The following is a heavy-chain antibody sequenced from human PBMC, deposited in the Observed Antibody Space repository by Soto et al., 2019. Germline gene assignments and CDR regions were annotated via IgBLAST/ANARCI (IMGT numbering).Heavy chain of an antibody. CDR1: GGSISSDY. J-gene: IGHJ4*02. D-gene: IGHD3-3*02. V-gene: IGHV4-59*01. Sequence: SETLSLTCTVSGGSISSDYWSWIRQPPGKGLEWIGYIYYSGSTNYNPSLKSRVTISVDTSKNQFSLKLSSVTAADTAVYYCARGGLSWQHYYFDYWGQGTLVTVSS. CDR3: ARGGLSWQHYYFDY. CDR2: IYYSGST.